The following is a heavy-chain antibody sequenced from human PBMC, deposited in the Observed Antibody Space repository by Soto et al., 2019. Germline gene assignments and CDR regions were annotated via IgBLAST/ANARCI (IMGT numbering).Heavy chain of an antibody. CDR3: ARRYGGNFDY. CDR1: CGSINCYY. Sequence: TLSLTCSDSCGSINCYYLRWIPQPPGKGLEWIGYIYYSGSTNYNPSLKSRVTISVDTSKNQLSLKLSSVTAADTAVYYCARRYGGNFDYWGQGTLVTVSS. D-gene: IGHD3-16*01. V-gene: IGHV4-59*01. CDR2: IYYSGST. J-gene: IGHJ4*02.